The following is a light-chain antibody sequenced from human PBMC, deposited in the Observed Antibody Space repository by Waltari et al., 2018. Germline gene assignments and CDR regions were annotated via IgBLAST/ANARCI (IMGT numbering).Light chain of an antibody. J-gene: IGLJ3*02. V-gene: IGLV3-1*01. CDR3: QAWDGSTVV. CDR2: RDT. CDR1: KLGEKY. Sequence: SYEVTQPPSVSVSPGQTATIACSGDKLGEKYTAWFQQKPGQSPVLIIDRDTKRPPWIPERVVGSKSANTATLTISGTQAMDEGDYYCQAWDGSTVVFGGGTKLTVL.